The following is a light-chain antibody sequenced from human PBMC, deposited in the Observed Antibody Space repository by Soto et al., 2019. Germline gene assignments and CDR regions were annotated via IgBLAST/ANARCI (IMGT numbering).Light chain of an antibody. CDR3: QQSYSTPFT. CDR1: QSISSY. J-gene: IGKJ3*01. CDR2: AAS. V-gene: IGKV1-39*01. Sequence: DIQMTQSPSSLSASVGDRVTITCRASQSISSYLNWYQQKPGKAPKLLIYAASSLQSGVPSRFSGGGSGIDFTLTISSLQPEDFATYYCQQSYSTPFTFGPGTKVDIK.